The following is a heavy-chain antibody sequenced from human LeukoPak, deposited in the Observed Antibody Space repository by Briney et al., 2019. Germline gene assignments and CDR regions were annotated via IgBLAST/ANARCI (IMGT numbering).Heavy chain of an antibody. D-gene: IGHD4-17*01. V-gene: IGHV1-2*02. CDR1: GYTFTSYD. CDR2: INPNSGGT. J-gene: IGHJ3*02. Sequence: ASVKVSCKASGYTFTSYDINWVRQATGHGLEWMGWINPNSGGTNYAQKFQGRVTMTRDTSISTAYMELNRLRSDDTAVYYCAREQDYGATSTPGAFDIWGQGTMVTVSS. CDR3: AREQDYGATSTPGAFDI.